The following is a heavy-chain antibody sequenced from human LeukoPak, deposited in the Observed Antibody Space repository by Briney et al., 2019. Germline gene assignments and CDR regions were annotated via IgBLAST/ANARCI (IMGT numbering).Heavy chain of an antibody. V-gene: IGHV3-21*01. CDR3: ARDPSFRYFDLYYYGMDV. CDR1: GFTFSSYS. J-gene: IGHJ6*02. CDR2: ISSSSSYI. D-gene: IGHD3-9*01. Sequence: PGGSLRLSCAASGFTFSSYSMNWVRQAPGKGLEWVSSISSSSSYIYHADSVKGRFTISRDNAKNSLYLQMNSLRAEDTAVYYCARDPSFRYFDLYYYGMDVWGQGTTVTVSS.